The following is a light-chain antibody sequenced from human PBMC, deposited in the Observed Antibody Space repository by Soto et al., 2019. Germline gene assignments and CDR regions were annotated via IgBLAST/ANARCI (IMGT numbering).Light chain of an antibody. CDR1: SSDVGSYDY. CDR2: DVS. V-gene: IGLV2-11*01. J-gene: IGLJ3*02. Sequence: QSALTQPPSASGSPGQSVTISCAGTSSDVGSYDYVSWYRQHPGKAPKLMMYDVSKRPSGVPDRFSGSKSGNTASLTISGLQAEDEADYYCCSYAGSYTWVFGGGTKLTVL. CDR3: CSYAGSYTWV.